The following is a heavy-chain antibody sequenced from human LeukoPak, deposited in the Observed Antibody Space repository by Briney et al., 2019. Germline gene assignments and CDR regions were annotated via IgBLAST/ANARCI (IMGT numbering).Heavy chain of an antibody. J-gene: IGHJ4*02. D-gene: IGHD2-2*01. CDR1: GFTFSNNW. CDR2: INQDGGEK. Sequence: GGSLRLSCAVSGFTFSNNWMTWVRQAPGKGLEWVANINQDGGEKYYVDSVKGRLTVSRDNAKNSLYLQMNSLRAEDTAVYHCATGRSCTTCYLPDYWGQGTLVTVSS. CDR3: ATGRSCTTCYLPDY. V-gene: IGHV3-7*01.